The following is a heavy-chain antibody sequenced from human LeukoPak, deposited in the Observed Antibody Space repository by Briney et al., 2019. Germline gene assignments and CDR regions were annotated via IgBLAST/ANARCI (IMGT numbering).Heavy chain of an antibody. CDR3: AREVAVAQNYDY. J-gene: IGHJ4*02. D-gene: IGHD6-19*01. V-gene: IGHV1-18*01. CDR1: GYTFTSYG. Sequence: GASVKVSCKASGYTFTSYGISWVRQAPGQGLEWMGWISAYNGNTNYAQKLQGRVTMTRDTSTSTVYMELSSLRSEDTAVYYCAREVAVAQNYDYWGQGTLVTVSS. CDR2: ISAYNGNT.